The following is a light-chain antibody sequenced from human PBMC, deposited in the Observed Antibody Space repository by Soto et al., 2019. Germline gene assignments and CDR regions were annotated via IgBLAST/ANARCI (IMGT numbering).Light chain of an antibody. CDR1: QSVSSN. Sequence: IVMTQSPATLSASPGEIATLSCRASQSVSSNLAWYEQRPGQAPRLLMYGASTWATGIPARFSGSGSGTEFSLTISGLQSEDFVVYFCQQYDNWPLTVGGGTKLEMK. V-gene: IGKV3-15*01. CDR3: QQYDNWPLT. CDR2: GAS. J-gene: IGKJ4*01.